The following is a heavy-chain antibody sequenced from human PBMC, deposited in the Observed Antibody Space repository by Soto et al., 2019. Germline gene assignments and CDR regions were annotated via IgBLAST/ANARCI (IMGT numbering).Heavy chain of an antibody. J-gene: IGHJ3*02. Sequence: TLSLSCAVSGCSISSGGYSWSWIRQPPGKGLEWIGYIYHSGSTYYNPSLKSRVTISVDRSKNQFSLKLSSVTAADTAVYYCAKGGWCSGGSCYTAFDIWGQGTMVTVSS. CDR2: IYHSGST. CDR3: AKGGWCSGGSCYTAFDI. V-gene: IGHV4-30-2*01. CDR1: GCSISSGGYS. D-gene: IGHD2-15*01.